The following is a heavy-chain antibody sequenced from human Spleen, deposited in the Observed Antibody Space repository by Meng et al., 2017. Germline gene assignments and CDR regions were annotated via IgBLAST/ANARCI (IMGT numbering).Heavy chain of an antibody. CDR2: ISWDGGNT. CDR3: ARDRMAAAGSIDY. V-gene: IGHV3-43*01. Sequence: GESLKISCTASGFTFLDNTMHWVRQAPGKGLEWVSLISWDGGNTYYADSVKGRFTISRDNSKNTLYLQMNSLRAEDTAVYYCARDRMAAAGSIDYWGQGTLVTVSS. CDR1: GFTFLDNT. D-gene: IGHD6-13*01. J-gene: IGHJ4*02.